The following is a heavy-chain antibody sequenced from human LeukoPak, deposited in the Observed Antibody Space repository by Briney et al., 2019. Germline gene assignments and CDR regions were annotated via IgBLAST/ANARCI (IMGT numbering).Heavy chain of an antibody. CDR3: AKQMGVVPAAIDY. CDR1: DFTFRSYG. CDR2: IRYDGSNK. V-gene: IGHV3-30*02. J-gene: IGHJ4*02. Sequence: GGSLRLSCAASDFTFRSYGMHWVRQAPGKGLEWVAFIRYDGSNKYYAVSVKGRFTISRDNSKNTLYLQMNSLRAEDTAVYYCAKQMGVVPAAIDYWGQGTLVTVSS. D-gene: IGHD2-2*02.